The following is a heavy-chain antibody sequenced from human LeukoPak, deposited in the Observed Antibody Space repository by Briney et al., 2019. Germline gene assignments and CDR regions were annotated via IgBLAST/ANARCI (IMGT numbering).Heavy chain of an antibody. CDR3: ARDGTVATNWFDP. CDR2: IYYSGST. D-gene: IGHD5-12*01. V-gene: IGHV4-39*07. J-gene: IGHJ5*02. CDR1: GGSINSSSYY. Sequence: ASETLSLTCTVSGGSINSSSYYWGWIRQPPGKGLEWIGSIYYSGSTYYNPSLKSRVTISVDTSKNQFSLRLNSVTAADTAVYYCARDGTVATNWFDPWGQGTLVTVSS.